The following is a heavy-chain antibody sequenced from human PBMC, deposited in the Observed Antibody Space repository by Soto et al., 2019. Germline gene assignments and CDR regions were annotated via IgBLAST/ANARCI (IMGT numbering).Heavy chain of an antibody. V-gene: IGHV4-59*11. D-gene: IGHD4-17*01. CDR3: ARNYGGNSQFFDL. J-gene: IGHJ2*01. Sequence: QVQLQESGPGLVKPSETLSLTCSVSGDAISHHYWSWIRQSPGKGLEWLGYFFHTGTALYNPSLKSRVSMSVDTSKNQFSLRLTSVIPADTAVYFCARNYGGNSQFFDLWGRGTLVTVSS. CDR1: GDAISHHY. CDR2: FFHTGTA.